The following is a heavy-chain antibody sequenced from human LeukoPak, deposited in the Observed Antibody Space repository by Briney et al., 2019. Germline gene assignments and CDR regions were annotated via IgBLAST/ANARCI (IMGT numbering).Heavy chain of an antibody. CDR1: GFTFSNYA. CDR3: ARVLVGATTDY. J-gene: IGHJ4*02. V-gene: IGHV3-64*02. CDR2: INNNGGST. Sequence: GGSLRLSCAASGFTFSNYAMNWVRQAPGKGLEYVSGINNNGGSTYYADSVKGRFTISRDNSKNTLYLQMGSLRAEDMAVYYCARVLVGATTDYWGQGTLVTVSS. D-gene: IGHD1-26*01.